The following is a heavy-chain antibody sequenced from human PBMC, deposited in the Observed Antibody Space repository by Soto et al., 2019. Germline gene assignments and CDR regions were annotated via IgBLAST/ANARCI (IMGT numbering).Heavy chain of an antibody. CDR1: GGSISSGNYY. Sequence: SETLSLTCTVSGGSISSGNYYWTWIRQRPGKGLEWIGYIYYTGSTYYNPSLKSRVTISLDTSKNQFSLKLSSVTAADTAVYYCARDVTRKRFDPWGQGTLVTVSS. V-gene: IGHV4-31*03. CDR3: ARDVTRKRFDP. CDR2: IYYTGST. J-gene: IGHJ5*02.